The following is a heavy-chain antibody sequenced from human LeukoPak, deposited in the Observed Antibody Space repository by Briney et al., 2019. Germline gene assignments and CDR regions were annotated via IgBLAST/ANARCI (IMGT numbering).Heavy chain of an antibody. D-gene: IGHD6-13*01. Sequence: ASVKVSCKASGGTFSSYAISWVRQAPGQGLEWMGGIIPIFGTANYAQKFQGRVTITTDESTSTAYMELSSLRSEDTAVYYCASSSGYSSSWYKIWGQGTLVTVSS. J-gene: IGHJ4*02. V-gene: IGHV1-69*05. CDR3: ASSSGYSSSWYKI. CDR2: IIPIFGTA. CDR1: GGTFSSYA.